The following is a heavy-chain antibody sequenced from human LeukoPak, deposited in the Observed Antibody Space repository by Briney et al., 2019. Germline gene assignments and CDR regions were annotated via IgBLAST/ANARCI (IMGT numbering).Heavy chain of an antibody. V-gene: IGHV4-34*01. Sequence: PSETLSFTCAVCGGSFSGYYWSWIRQPPGKGLEWIGEINHSGSTNYNPSLKSRVTISVDTSKNQFSLKLSSVTAADTAVYYCARRPLEVGPDAFDIWGQGTMVTVSS. D-gene: IGHD2-15*01. CDR3: ARRPLEVGPDAFDI. CDR1: GGSFSGYY. J-gene: IGHJ3*02. CDR2: INHSGST.